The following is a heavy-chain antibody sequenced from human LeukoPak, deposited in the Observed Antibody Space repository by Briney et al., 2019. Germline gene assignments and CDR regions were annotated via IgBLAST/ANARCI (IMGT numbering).Heavy chain of an antibody. CDR1: GGSFSGYY. J-gene: IGHJ5*02. CDR3: ARVIGSSSDLAYNWFDP. V-gene: IGHV4-34*01. CDR2: INHSRST. D-gene: IGHD6-6*01. Sequence: SETLSLTCAVYGGSFSGYYWSWIRQPPGKGLEWIGEINHSRSTNYNPSLKSRVTISVDTSKNQFSLKLSSVTAADTAVYYCARVIGSSSDLAYNWFDPWGQGTLVTVSS.